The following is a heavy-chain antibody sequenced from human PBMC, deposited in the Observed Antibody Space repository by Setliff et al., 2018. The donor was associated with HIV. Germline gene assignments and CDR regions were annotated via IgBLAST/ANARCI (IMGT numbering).Heavy chain of an antibody. D-gene: IGHD4-17*01. Sequence: SETLSLTCSVSGYSISSGYYWGWIRQPPGKGLEWIGSIYQTGSTNYNPSLKGRVTISLDTSNNQFSLKVNSVTAADTAIYYCARGGPTVAYGVDVWGQGTTVTVSS. J-gene: IGHJ6*02. CDR3: ARGGPTVAYGVDV. CDR1: GYSISSGYY. V-gene: IGHV4-38-2*02. CDR2: IYQTGST.